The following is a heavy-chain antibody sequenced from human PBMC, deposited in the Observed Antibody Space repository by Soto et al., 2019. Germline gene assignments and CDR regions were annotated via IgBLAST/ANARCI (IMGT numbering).Heavy chain of an antibody. CDR2: IYWDDDK. Sequence: QITLKESGPTLVKPTQTLTLTYTFSGFSLSTSGVGVGWIRQPPGKALEWLALIYWDDDKRYSPSLKSRLTITKDTSKNQVVLTMTNMDPVDTATYYCAHGPGGNSYFDYWGQGTLVTVSS. D-gene: IGHD2-21*02. J-gene: IGHJ4*02. CDR3: AHGPGGNSYFDY. V-gene: IGHV2-5*02. CDR1: GFSLSTSGVG.